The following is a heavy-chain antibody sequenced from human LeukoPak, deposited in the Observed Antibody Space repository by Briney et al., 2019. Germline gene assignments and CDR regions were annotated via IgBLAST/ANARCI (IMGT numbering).Heavy chain of an antibody. J-gene: IGHJ4*02. CDR2: ISSSSSTI. V-gene: IGHV3-48*02. CDR3: ARDDSYYYDSSGAY. D-gene: IGHD3-22*01. CDR1: RFTFSSYS. Sequence: GGSLRLSCAASRFTFSSYSMNWLRQAPGKGLEWVSYISSSSSTIYYAASVKGRFTISRDNAKNSLYLQMNSLRDEDTAVYYCARDDSYYYDSSGAYWGQGTLVTVSS.